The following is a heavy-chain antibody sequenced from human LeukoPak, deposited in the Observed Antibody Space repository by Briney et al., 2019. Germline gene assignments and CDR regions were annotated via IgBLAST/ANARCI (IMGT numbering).Heavy chain of an antibody. J-gene: IGHJ4*02. CDR3: AKSGHYASAGYYFDY. V-gene: IGHV3-21*01. CDR2: ISSSSSYI. Sequence: PGGSLRLSCAASGFTFSSYSMNWVRQAPGKGLEWVSSISSSSSYIYYADSVKGRFTISRDNSKNTLYLQMNSLRAEDTAVYYCAKSGHYASAGYYFDYWGQGTLVTVSS. D-gene: IGHD3-10*01. CDR1: GFTFSSYS.